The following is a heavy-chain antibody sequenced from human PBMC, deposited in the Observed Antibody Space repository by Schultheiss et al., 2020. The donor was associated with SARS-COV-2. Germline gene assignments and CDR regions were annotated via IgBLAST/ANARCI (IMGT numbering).Heavy chain of an antibody. V-gene: IGHV4-34*01. CDR1: GFTFSSYA. D-gene: IGHD3-3*01. Sequence: LRLSCAASGFTFSSYAMSWVRQAPGKGLEWIGEIYHSGSTNYNPSLKSRVTISVDTSKNQFSLKLSSVTAADTAVYYCARGGFGGIDYWGQGTLVTVSS. J-gene: IGHJ4*02. CDR3: ARGGFGGIDY. CDR2: IYHSGST.